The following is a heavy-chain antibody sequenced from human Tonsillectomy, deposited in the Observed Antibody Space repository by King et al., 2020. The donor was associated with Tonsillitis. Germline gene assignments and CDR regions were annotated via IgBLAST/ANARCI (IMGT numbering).Heavy chain of an antibody. CDR2: ISYDGSYK. V-gene: IGHV3-33*05. CDR1: GFTFSSYD. Sequence: HVQLVESGGGVVQPGRSLRLSCAASGFTFSSYDMYWVRQAPGKGLEWVAVISYDGSYKYYADSVTGRFTISRDNSKNKVSLQMNSLRAEDTAVYYCARDRDGYIFDYWGQGTLVTVSS. D-gene: IGHD5-24*01. J-gene: IGHJ4*02. CDR3: ARDRDGYIFDY.